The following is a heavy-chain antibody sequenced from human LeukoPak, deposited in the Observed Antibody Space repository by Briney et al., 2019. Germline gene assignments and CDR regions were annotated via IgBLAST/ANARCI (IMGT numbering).Heavy chain of an antibody. CDR1: GFVFSNYG. J-gene: IGHJ5*02. Sequence: GGSLRLSCQTSGFVFSNYGMHWVRQAPGKGLEWVAFVRYDESNEYYADSVKGRFTISRDNSKNTLYLQMNSLRAEETAVYYCAKQIRVTSVQHLSWGQGTLVTVSS. D-gene: IGHD4-17*01. CDR2: VRYDESNE. V-gene: IGHV3-30*02. CDR3: AKQIRVTSVQHLS.